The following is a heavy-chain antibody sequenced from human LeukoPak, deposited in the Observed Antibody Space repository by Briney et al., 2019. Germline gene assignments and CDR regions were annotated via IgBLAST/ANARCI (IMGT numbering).Heavy chain of an antibody. CDR1: GFTVSSDY. Sequence: GSLRLSCAASGFTVSSDYMSWVRQAPGKGLEWVSIIYSGGSTYYADSVKGRFTISRDNSKNTLYLQMNSLRAEDTAVYYCARTLTGLATAGYWGQGTLVTVSS. J-gene: IGHJ4*02. CDR2: IYSGGST. V-gene: IGHV3-53*01. CDR3: ARTLTGLATAGY. D-gene: IGHD3-9*01.